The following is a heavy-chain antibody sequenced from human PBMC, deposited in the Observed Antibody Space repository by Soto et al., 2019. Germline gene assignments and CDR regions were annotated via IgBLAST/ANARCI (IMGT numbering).Heavy chain of an antibody. CDR1: GYTFTSYD. J-gene: IGHJ3*02. CDR3: ARGDLPLIRDAFDI. CDR2: MNPNSGNI. Sequence: GASVKVSCKASGYTFTSYDINWVRQATGQGLEWMGWMNPNSGNIGYAQKFQGRVTMTRNTSISTAYMELSSLRSEDTAVYYCARGDLPLIRDAFDIWGQGTMVTVSS. V-gene: IGHV1-8*01.